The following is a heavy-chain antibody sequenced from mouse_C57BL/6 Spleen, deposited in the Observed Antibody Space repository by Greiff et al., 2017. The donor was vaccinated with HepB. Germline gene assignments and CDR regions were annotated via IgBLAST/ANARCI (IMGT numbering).Heavy chain of an antibody. CDR1: GYTFTDYE. V-gene: IGHV1-15*01. Sequence: QVQLQQSGAELVRPGASVTLSCKASGYTFTDYEMHWVKQTPVHGLEWIGAIDPETGGTAYNQKFKGKAILTADKSSSTAYMELRSLTSEDSAVYYCTRPEGPYYAMDYWGQGTSVTVSS. J-gene: IGHJ4*01. CDR3: TRPEGPYYAMDY. CDR2: IDPETGGT.